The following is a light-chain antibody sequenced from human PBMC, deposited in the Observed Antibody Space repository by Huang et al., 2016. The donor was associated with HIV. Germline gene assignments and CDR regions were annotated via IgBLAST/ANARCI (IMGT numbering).Light chain of an antibody. J-gene: IGKJ3*01. V-gene: IGKV3-11*01. CDR2: DAS. Sequence: EIVLTQSPATLSLSPGERATLSCMASQSVSSYLAWYRQKPGQAPRLLIYDASKRATGIPARFSGSGSGTDFTLAISSLEPEDFAVYYCQQRNNWPPIFTFGPGTKVDIK. CDR1: QSVSSY. CDR3: QQRNNWPPIFT.